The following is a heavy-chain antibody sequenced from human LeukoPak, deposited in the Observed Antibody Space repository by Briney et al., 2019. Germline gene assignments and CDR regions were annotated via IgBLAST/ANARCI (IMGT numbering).Heavy chain of an antibody. CDR3: ATVGRGYSYGIYYYYGMDV. CDR1: GYTLTELS. J-gene: IGHJ6*02. D-gene: IGHD5-18*01. CDR2: FDPEDGET. V-gene: IGHV1-24*01. Sequence: ASVKVSCKVSGYTLTELSMHWVRQAPGKGLEWMGGFDPEDGETIYAQKFQSRVTMTEDTSTDTAYMELSSLRSEDTAVYYCATVGRGYSYGIYYYYGMDVWGQGTTVTVSS.